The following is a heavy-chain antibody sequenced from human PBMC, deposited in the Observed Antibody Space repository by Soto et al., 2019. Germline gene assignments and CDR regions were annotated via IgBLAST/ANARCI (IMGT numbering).Heavy chain of an antibody. V-gene: IGHV1-69*13. CDR2: IIPIFGTA. CDR3: ARERRIYYDSSGYPYYFDY. Sequence: SVKVSCKASGGTFSSYAISWVRQAPGQGLEWMGGIIPIFGTANYAQKFQGRVTITADESTSTAYMELSSLRSEDTAVYYCARERRIYYDSSGYPYYFDYWGQGTLVTVSS. J-gene: IGHJ4*02. CDR1: GGTFSSYA. D-gene: IGHD3-22*01.